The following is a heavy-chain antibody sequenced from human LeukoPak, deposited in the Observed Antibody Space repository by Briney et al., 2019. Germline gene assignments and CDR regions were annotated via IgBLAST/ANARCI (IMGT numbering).Heavy chain of an antibody. J-gene: IGHJ4*02. Sequence: GGSLGLSCVASGVTFSNYWMSWVRQAPGKGLEWVSAISGSGGSTYYADSVKGRFTISRDNSKNTLYLQMNSLRAEDTAVYYCAKVINSGYYYYFDYWGQGTLVTVSS. CDR1: GVTFSNYW. CDR2: ISGSGGST. V-gene: IGHV3-23*01. D-gene: IGHD3-22*01. CDR3: AKVINSGYYYYFDY.